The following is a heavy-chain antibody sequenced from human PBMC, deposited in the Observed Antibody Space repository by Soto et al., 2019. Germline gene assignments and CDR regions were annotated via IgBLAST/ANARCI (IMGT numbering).Heavy chain of an antibody. J-gene: IGHJ4*02. CDR1: GYTFTSYY. Sequence: GASVKVSCKASGYTFTSYYMHWVRQAPGQGLEWMGMITPFNGDVHYAQKFQERVTITRDRSINTAYMRMSSLRSEDTAMYYCASGGAGSGPFTWELPDHWGQGTLVTVSS. CDR2: ITPFNGDV. V-gene: IGHV1-45*02. D-gene: IGHD1-26*01. CDR3: ASGGAGSGPFTWELPDH.